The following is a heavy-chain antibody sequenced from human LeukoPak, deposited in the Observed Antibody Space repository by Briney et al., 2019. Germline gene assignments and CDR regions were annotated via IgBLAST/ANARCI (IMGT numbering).Heavy chain of an antibody. Sequence: SETLSLTCTVSGYSISSGYYWGWIRQPPGKGLEWSGSIYHSGSTYYNPSLKSRVTISVDTSKNQFSLKLSSVTAADTAVYYCARVGFRDYYDSSGYYSIDYWGQGTLVTVSS. D-gene: IGHD3-22*01. CDR3: ARVGFRDYYDSSGYYSIDY. CDR1: GYSISSGYY. V-gene: IGHV4-38-2*02. CDR2: IYHSGST. J-gene: IGHJ4*02.